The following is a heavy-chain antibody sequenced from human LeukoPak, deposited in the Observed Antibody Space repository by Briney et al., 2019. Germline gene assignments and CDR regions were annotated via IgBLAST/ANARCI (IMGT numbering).Heavy chain of an antibody. V-gene: IGHV3-23*01. D-gene: IGHD4-17*01. J-gene: IGHJ4*02. Sequence: GGSLRLSCAASGFTFSSDAMSWVRQAPGKGLEWVSAISGSGGSTYYADSVKGRFTISRDNSKNTLYLQMNSLRAEDTAVYYCAKENYGDFGPYYFDYWGQGTLVTVSS. CDR3: AKENYGDFGPYYFDY. CDR2: ISGSGGST. CDR1: GFTFSSDA.